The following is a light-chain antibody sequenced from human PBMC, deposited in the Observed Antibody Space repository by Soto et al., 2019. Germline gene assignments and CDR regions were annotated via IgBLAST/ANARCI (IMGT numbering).Light chain of an antibody. CDR2: SAS. J-gene: IGKJ2*01. Sequence: EVVMTQSPATLSVFPGEGVTLSCRASQSVSTSLAWYQQKPGQAPRLLIYSASTRATGIPARFSGSGSGTEFTLTISSLESEDFAVYYGQQYINGYTFGQGTKLEIK. V-gene: IGKV3-15*01. CDR1: QSVSTS. CDR3: QQYINGYT.